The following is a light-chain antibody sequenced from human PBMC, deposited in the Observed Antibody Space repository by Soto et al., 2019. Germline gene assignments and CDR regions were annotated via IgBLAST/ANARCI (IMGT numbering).Light chain of an antibody. CDR1: SSDVGGYNY. J-gene: IGLJ1*01. Sequence: QSVLTQPPSVSAAPGQKVTISCTGTSSDVGGYNYVSWSQQHPGKAPKLIIYEVSNRPSGVSNRFSGSKSGNTASLTISGLQAEDEADYYCSSYTTTDTYVFGTGTKLTVL. CDR2: EVS. CDR3: SSYTTTDTYV. V-gene: IGLV2-14*01.